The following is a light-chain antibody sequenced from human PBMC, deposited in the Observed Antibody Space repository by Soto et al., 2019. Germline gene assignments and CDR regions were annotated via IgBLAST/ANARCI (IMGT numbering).Light chain of an antibody. J-gene: IGKJ1*01. CDR3: QQYGSSGT. CDR1: QSVSSN. Sequence: EIVITQSPATLSVSPGERATLSCRASQSVSSNLAWYQHKPGQAPRLLIYGASNRATGIPDRFSGSGSGTDFTLTISRLEPEDFAVYYCQQYGSSGTFGQGTKVDNK. V-gene: IGKV3-20*01. CDR2: GAS.